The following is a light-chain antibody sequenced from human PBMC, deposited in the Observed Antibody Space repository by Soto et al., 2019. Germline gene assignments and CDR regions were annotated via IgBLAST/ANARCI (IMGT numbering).Light chain of an antibody. Sequence: AIQMTQSPSSLSASVGDRVTITCRASQGIGNDLGWYQQKPGEAPKLLIFGAFNLQSGIPSRFSGSGSDTDFTLTISSLQTEDFATYYCLQDSNYPLTFGGGTNVEIK. V-gene: IGKV1-6*01. CDR1: QGIGND. CDR2: GAF. CDR3: LQDSNYPLT. J-gene: IGKJ4*01.